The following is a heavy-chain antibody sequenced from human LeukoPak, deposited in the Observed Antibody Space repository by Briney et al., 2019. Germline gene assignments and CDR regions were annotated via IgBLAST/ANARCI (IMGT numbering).Heavy chain of an antibody. Sequence: PGESLRLSCAASGFTFSSYAMHWVRQAPGKGLEWVAILSYDGSNKFYADSVKGRFTISRDNSKNTLYLQMNSLKIEDTAVYYCARDSLVWAFDYWGQGTLLTVSS. V-gene: IGHV3-30-3*01. D-gene: IGHD2-8*02. CDR1: GFTFSSYA. J-gene: IGHJ4*02. CDR2: LSYDGSNK. CDR3: ARDSLVWAFDY.